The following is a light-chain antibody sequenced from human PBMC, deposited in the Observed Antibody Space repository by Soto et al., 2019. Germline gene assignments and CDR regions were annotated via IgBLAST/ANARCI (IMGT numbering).Light chain of an antibody. CDR2: AAS. CDR1: QSIISY. J-gene: IGKJ2*01. CDR3: QQSYSSPRT. Sequence: DIQMTQSPSSLSASVGDRVTITCQSSQSIISYLNWHQQKAGKAPQLLIYAASSLQSGVPARFSGSGSGTDFILSISSLQPEDSAIYYCQQSYSSPRTFGQGTKLEI. V-gene: IGKV1-39*01.